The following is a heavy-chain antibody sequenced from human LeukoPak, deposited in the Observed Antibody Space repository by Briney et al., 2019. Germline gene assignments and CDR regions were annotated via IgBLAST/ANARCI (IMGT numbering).Heavy chain of an antibody. J-gene: IGHJ3*02. CDR1: GGTFSSYA. D-gene: IGHD3-22*01. CDR2: IILIFGTA. V-gene: IGHV1-69*13. Sequence: SVKVSCKACGGTFSSYASSWVRLAPGPGREWLGGIILIFGTANYVQQFQGRVTISADESTGTAYIELSSLSCEGTAVCYCARVDYYDSSGYYIYAFDIWGQGTMLTVSS. CDR3: ARVDYYDSSGYYIYAFDI.